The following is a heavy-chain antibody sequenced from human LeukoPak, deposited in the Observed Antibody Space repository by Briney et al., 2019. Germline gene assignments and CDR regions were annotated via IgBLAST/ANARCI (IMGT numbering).Heavy chain of an antibody. D-gene: IGHD6-13*01. CDR3: AKDHRSSWSYYYGMDV. V-gene: IGHV3-23*01. Sequence: GGSLRLSCAASGFTFSSYWMSWVRQAPGKGLEWVSAISGSGGSTYYADSVKGRCTISRDNSKNTLYLQMNSLRAEDTAVYYCAKDHRSSWSYYYGMDVWGQGTTVTVSS. CDR2: ISGSGGST. J-gene: IGHJ6*02. CDR1: GFTFSSYW.